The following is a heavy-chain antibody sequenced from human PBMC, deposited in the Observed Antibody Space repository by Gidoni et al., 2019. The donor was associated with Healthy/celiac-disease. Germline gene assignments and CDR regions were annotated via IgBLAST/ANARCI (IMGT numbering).Heavy chain of an antibody. CDR1: GFTFISSA. CDR3: AKDPDYDILTGYPVDY. V-gene: IGHV3-23*01. CDR2: ISGSGGST. D-gene: IGHD3-9*01. Sequence: EVQLLESGGGLVQPGGSLILSCAASGFTFISSAMSWVRQAPGKGLEWVSAISGSGGSTYYADSVKVRFTISRDNSKNTLYLQMNSLRAEDTAVYYCAKDPDYDILTGYPVDYWGQGTLVTVSS. J-gene: IGHJ4*02.